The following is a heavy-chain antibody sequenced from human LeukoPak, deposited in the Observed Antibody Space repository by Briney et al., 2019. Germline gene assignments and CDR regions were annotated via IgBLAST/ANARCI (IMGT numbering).Heavy chain of an antibody. Sequence: SETLSLTCTVSGGSISSSSYYWGWIRQPPGKGLEWIGSIYYSGSTYYNPSLKSRVTISVDTSKNQFSLKLSSVTAADTAVYYCARNYYGSGSYHRIYYYYGMDVWGQGTTVTVSS. CDR3: ARNYYGSGSYHRIYYYYGMDV. V-gene: IGHV4-39*01. J-gene: IGHJ6*02. CDR1: GGSISSSSYY. D-gene: IGHD3-10*01. CDR2: IYYSGST.